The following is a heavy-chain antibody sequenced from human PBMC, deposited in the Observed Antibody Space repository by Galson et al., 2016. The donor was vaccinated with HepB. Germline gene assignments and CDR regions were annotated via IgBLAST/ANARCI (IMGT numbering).Heavy chain of an antibody. CDR3: ARGPGFHCRDGSCYSLDF. Sequence: SVKVSCKASEDIFTDHFIHWVRQAPGEGLEWLGWINPKFGQPVSSQNFQGRLTSTRDTSMTTFYLELTGLRIDDTAIYYCARGPGFHCRDGSCYSLDFWGQGTLVSVST. V-gene: IGHV1-2*02. CDR1: EDIFTDHF. D-gene: IGHD2-15*01. J-gene: IGHJ4*02. CDR2: INPKFGQP.